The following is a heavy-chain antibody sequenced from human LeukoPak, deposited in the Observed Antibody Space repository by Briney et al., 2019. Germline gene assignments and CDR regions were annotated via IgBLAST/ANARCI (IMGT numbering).Heavy chain of an antibody. CDR3: ARDRGIVRAAYYYDSSGYIDF. J-gene: IGHJ4*02. Sequence: GGSLRLSCAPSRFTFSSYGMHWVRQAPGKGLEWVAFIPYDGTNKYYADSVKGRFTISRDNAKNSLYLQMNSPRAEDTAVYYCARDRGIVRAAYYYDSSGYIDFWGQGTLVTVSS. V-gene: IGHV3-30*02. CDR1: RFTFSSYG. CDR2: IPYDGTNK. D-gene: IGHD3-22*01.